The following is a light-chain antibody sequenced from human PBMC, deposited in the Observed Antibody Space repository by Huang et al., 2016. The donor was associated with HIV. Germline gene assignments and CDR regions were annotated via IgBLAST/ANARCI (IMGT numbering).Light chain of an antibody. Sequence: DIVMTQSPDSLTVSLGERATIICKSSQSVLHSNSKNYLAWYQQKPGQTPKLLIYWSSTREAGVPDRFTGDGSGSDFTLTINSLQAEDVAVYYCQQYISTPLTFGGGTKVEI. J-gene: IGKJ4*01. CDR2: WSS. CDR1: QSVLHSNSKNY. CDR3: QQYISTPLT. V-gene: IGKV4-1*01.